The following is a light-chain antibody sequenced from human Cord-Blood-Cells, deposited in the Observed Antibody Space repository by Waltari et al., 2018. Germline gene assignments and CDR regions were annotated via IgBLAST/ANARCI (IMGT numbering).Light chain of an antibody. CDR3: QQLNSYPVT. CDR1: QGISSY. V-gene: IGKV1-9*01. Sequence: DIQLTQSPSFLSASVGDRVTITCRASQGISSYLAWYQQKPGKAPKLLIYAASTLQSGVPSRLSGSGSGTEFTLTISSLQPEDFATYYCQQLNSYPVTFGQGP. CDR2: AAS. J-gene: IGKJ1*01.